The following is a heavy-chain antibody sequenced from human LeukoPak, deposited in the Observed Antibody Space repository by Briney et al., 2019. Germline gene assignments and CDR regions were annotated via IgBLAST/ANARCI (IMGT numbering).Heavy chain of an antibody. J-gene: IGHJ4*02. D-gene: IGHD2-8*01. CDR2: INPSGGGT. CDR3: ARDYLGFCTNGVCPLPLPFGPPDY. V-gene: IGHV1-46*01. CDR1: GYTFTGYY. Sequence: ASVKVSCKASGYTFTGYYIHWVRQAPGQGLEWMGLINPSGGGTNSAQKFQGRVTMTSDTSTSTVYMELSSLRSEDTAVYFCARDYLGFCTNGVCPLPLPFGPPDYWGQGTLVTVSS.